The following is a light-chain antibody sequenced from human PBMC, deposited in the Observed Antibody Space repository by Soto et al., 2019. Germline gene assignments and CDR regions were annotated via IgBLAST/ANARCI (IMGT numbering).Light chain of an antibody. V-gene: IGKV1-39*01. CDR2: GAS. CDR3: QQFFSTPVLT. CDR1: QNIGTF. Sequence: DIQMTQSPSSLSASVGDRVTITCRASQNIGTFLNWYQQKPGKTPKLLIYGASNLSTGVPSTFSGSGSGTDFTLPISSLQPDDFATYHCQQFFSTPVLTFGGGTKGDIK. J-gene: IGKJ4*01.